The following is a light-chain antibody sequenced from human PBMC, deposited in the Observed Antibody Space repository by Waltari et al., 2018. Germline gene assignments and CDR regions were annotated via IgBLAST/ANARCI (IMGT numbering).Light chain of an antibody. V-gene: IGKV3-20*01. CDR3: QHYVRLPAT. J-gene: IGKJ1*01. Sequence: EIVLTQSPGSLSSSPGERVTLSCRASQSVSRALAWYQQTPGQAPRLLILGASNRATGTPDRCSGSGSDTDFSLTISRLEPEDFAVYYCQHYVRLPATFGRGTKVEIK. CDR2: GAS. CDR1: QSVSRA.